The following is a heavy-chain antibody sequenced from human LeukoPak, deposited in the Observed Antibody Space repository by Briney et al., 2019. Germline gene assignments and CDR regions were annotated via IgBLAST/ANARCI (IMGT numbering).Heavy chain of an antibody. J-gene: IGHJ5*02. CDR2: ISSSGSTI. CDR3: ASHGSSWRAPDNWFDP. D-gene: IGHD6-13*01. V-gene: IGHV3-11*01. CDR1: GFTFSSYG. Sequence: GGSLRLSCAASGFTFSSYGMSWIRQAPGKGLEWVSFISSSGSTIYYADSVKGRFTISRDNAKNSLYLQMNSLRAEDTAVYYCASHGSSWRAPDNWFDPWGQGTLVTVSS.